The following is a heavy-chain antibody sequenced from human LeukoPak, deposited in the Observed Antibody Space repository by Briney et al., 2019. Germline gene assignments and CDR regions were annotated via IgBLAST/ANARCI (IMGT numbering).Heavy chain of an antibody. J-gene: IGHJ4*02. D-gene: IGHD6-13*01. CDR3: ARDHNSSPRE. CDR2: IWYDGSNK. V-gene: IGHV3-33*01. CDR1: GFTFSNHG. Sequence: GGSLRLSCAASGFTFSNHGMHWVRQAPGKGLEWVAVIWYDGSNKHYADSVKSRLTISRDNSKNTLYLQMNSLRAEDTAVYYCARDHNSSPREWGQGTLVTVSS.